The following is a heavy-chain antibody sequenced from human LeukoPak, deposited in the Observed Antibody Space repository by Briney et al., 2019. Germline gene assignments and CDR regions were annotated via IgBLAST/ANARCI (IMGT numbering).Heavy chain of an antibody. J-gene: IGHJ4*02. CDR1: GGSISSGDYY. V-gene: IGHV4-30-4*01. CDR3: ARASIVGATRLDY. CDR2: IYYSGST. D-gene: IGHD1-26*01. Sequence: SETLSLTCTVSGGSISSGDYYWSWIRQPPGKGLEWIGYIYYSGSTYYNPSLKSRVTISVDTSKNQFSLKLSSVTAADTAVYYCARASIVGATRLDYWGQGTLSPSPQ.